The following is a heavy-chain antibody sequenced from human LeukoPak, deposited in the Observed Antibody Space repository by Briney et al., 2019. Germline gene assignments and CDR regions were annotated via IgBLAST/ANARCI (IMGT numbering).Heavy chain of an antibody. J-gene: IGHJ4*02. V-gene: IGHV3-7*05. CDR1: GFTFSSYW. Sequence: GGSLRLSCAASGFTFSSYWMSWVRQAPGKGLEWVANIKQDGSEKYYVDSVKGRFTISKDNAKNSLYLQMNSLRAEDTAVYYCARDRVTMVRGVNYYFDYWGQGTLVTVSS. CDR2: IKQDGSEK. CDR3: ARDRVTMVRGVNYYFDY. D-gene: IGHD3-10*01.